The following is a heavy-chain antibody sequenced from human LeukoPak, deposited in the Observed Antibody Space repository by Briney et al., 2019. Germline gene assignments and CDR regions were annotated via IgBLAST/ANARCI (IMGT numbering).Heavy chain of an antibody. D-gene: IGHD1-26*01. J-gene: IGHJ4*02. V-gene: IGHV3-33*01. CDR2: IWYDGSNK. CDR3: AAIGMKS. CDR1: GFTFSSYG. Sequence: GGSLRLSCAAPGFTFSSYGMHWVRQAPGKGLEWVAVIWYDGSNKYYADSVKGRFTISRDNSKNTLYLQMNSLRAEDTAVYYCAAIGMKSWGQGTLVTVSS.